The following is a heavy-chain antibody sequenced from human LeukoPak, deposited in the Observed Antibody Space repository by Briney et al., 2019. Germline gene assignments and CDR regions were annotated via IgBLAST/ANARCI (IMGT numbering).Heavy chain of an antibody. Sequence: PGGSLRLSCAASGFTFSSFSMNWVRQAPGKGLEWVSTVSTGGAATYYADSVKGRFTISRDNSKNTLYLQMNSLRAEDTAVYYCARDEAQGYSYGYAFDYWGQGTLVTVSS. CDR2: VSTGGAAT. CDR3: ARDEAQGYSYGYAFDY. J-gene: IGHJ4*02. D-gene: IGHD5-18*01. V-gene: IGHV3-23*01. CDR1: GFTFSSFS.